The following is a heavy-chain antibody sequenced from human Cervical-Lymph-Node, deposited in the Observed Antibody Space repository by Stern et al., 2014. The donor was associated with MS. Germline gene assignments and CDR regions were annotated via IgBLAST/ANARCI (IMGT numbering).Heavy chain of an antibody. D-gene: IGHD6-13*01. CDR2: INWNGATI. V-gene: IGHV3-9*01. CDR1: GFAFDDFA. Sequence: MQLVQSGGGLVQPGRSLRLSCAASGFAFDDFAMHWVRQAPGEGLEWVSDINWNGATIGYADSVRGRFTISRDNAKKSLHLQMNSLRAEDTAFYYCAKGGGSSRYTGGLDYWGQGTLVTVSS. CDR3: AKGGGSSRYTGGLDY. J-gene: IGHJ4*02.